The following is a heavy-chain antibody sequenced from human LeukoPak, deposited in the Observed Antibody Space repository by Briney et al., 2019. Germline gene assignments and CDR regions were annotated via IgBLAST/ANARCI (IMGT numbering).Heavy chain of an antibody. J-gene: IGHJ4*02. CDR2: INPNSGGT. CDR3: AKVSGGSWGVFDY. Sequence: ASVKVSCKASGYTFTGYYMHWVRQAPGQGLEWMGWINPNSGGTNYAQKFQGRVTMTRDTSISTAYMELSRLRSDDTAVYYCAKVSGGSWGVFDYWGQGTLVTVSS. V-gene: IGHV1-2*02. D-gene: IGHD2-15*01. CDR1: GYTFTGYY.